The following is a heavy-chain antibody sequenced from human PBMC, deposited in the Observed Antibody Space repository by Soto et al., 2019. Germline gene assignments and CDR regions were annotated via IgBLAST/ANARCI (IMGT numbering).Heavy chain of an antibody. Sequence: GGSLRLSCAASGFTFSSYHMHWVRQAPGKGLEGVANISQDGSEEYYVDSVKGRFTISRDNAKNSVYLQMNSLRGEDTALYYCTRDLNHDTGPWGQGTQVTVSS. D-gene: IGHD2-8*02. CDR1: GFTFSSYH. V-gene: IGHV3-7*01. CDR3: TRDLNHDTGP. J-gene: IGHJ5*02. CDR2: ISQDGSEE.